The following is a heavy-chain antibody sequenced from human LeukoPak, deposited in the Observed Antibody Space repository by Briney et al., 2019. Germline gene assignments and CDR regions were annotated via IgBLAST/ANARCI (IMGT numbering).Heavy chain of an antibody. Sequence: GGSLRLSCAASGFTVSSNYMSWVRQAPGKGLEWVSVINSGGNTYYADSVKGRFTISRDNSKNTLYLQMNSLRAEDTAVYYCARDDRGGSGSYYCAFDIWGQGTTVTVSS. V-gene: IGHV3-66*02. CDR1: GFTVSSNY. J-gene: IGHJ3*02. D-gene: IGHD3-10*01. CDR2: INSGGNT. CDR3: ARDDRGGSGSYYCAFDI.